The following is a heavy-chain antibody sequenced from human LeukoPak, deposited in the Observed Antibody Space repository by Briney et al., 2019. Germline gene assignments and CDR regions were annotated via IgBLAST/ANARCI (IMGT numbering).Heavy chain of an antibody. CDR2: ISTGSSTT. J-gene: IGHJ4*02. Sequence: GGSLRLSCAASAFAFSTYNMNWVRQAPGKGLEWVSYISTGSSTTYYADSVKGRFTISRDNVENSLYLQMNSLRDEDTAVYYCARVAAGYSVNYFDYWGQGTLVTVSS. V-gene: IGHV3-48*02. D-gene: IGHD4-23*01. CDR1: AFAFSTYN. CDR3: ARVAAGYSVNYFDY.